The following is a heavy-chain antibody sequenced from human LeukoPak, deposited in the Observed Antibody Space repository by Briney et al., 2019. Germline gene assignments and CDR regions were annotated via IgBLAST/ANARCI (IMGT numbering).Heavy chain of an antibody. V-gene: IGHV3-30*18. J-gene: IGHJ4*02. CDR2: ISYDGSNK. CDR3: ANLLRWEPY. CDR1: GFTFSSYG. Sequence: GGSLRLSCAASGFTFSSYGMHWVRQAPGKGLEGGAVISYDGSNKYYADSVKGRFTISRDNSKNTLYLQMNSLRAEDTDVYYCANLLRWEPYWGQGTLVTVSS. D-gene: IGHD4-23*01.